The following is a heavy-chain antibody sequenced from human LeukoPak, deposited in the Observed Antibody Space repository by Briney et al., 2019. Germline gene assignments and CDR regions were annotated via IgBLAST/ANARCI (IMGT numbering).Heavy chain of an antibody. CDR2: ISAYNGNT. V-gene: IGHV1-18*01. CDR1: GYSFTSYA. CDR3: ARDPLRSTWSTYYNALDV. D-gene: IGHD6-13*01. J-gene: IGHJ6*02. Sequence: GASVKVSCKTSGYSFTSYAINCVRQGPGQGLEWMGWISAYNGNTDHAQKFQGRVTMTTDTSTSTAYMELRSLTSDDTAVYYCARDPLRSTWSTYYNALDVWGQGTTVTVSS.